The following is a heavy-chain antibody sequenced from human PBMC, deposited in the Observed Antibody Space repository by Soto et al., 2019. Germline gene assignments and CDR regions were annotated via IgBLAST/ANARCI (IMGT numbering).Heavy chain of an antibody. V-gene: IGHV4-39*01. Sequence: PSETQSLTCTVSGGSISSSSYYWGWIRQPPGKGLEWIGSIYYSGSTYYNPSLKSRVTISVDTSKNQFSLKLSSVTAADTAVYYCARGGSTVTTVFDYWGQGTLVTVS. D-gene: IGHD4-17*01. CDR2: IYYSGST. CDR3: ARGGSTVTTVFDY. CDR1: GGSISSSSYY. J-gene: IGHJ4*02.